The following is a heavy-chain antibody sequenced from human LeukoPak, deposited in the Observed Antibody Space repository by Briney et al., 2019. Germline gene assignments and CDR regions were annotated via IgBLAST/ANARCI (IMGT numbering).Heavy chain of an antibody. D-gene: IGHD3-22*01. CDR3: ARLNPMIVVVITLSWFDP. Sequence: GGSLRLSCAASGFTFSSYWMSWVRQAPGKGLEWVANIKQDGSEKYYVDSVKGRFTISRDNAKNSLYLQMNSLRAEDTAVYYCARLNPMIVVVITLSWFDPWGQGTLVTVSS. CDR1: GFTFSSYW. J-gene: IGHJ5*02. CDR2: IKQDGSEK. V-gene: IGHV3-7*01.